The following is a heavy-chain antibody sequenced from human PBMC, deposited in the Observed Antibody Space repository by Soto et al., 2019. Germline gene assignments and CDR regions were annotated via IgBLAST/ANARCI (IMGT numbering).Heavy chain of an antibody. D-gene: IGHD6-19*01. Sequence: PGGSLRLSCAASGFTFSSYSMNWVRQAPGKGLEWVSSISSSSSYIYYADSVKGRFTISRDNAKDSLYLQMNSLRAEDTAVYYCAREQWLVLVDYWGQGTLVTVSS. CDR3: AREQWLVLVDY. V-gene: IGHV3-21*01. CDR2: ISSSSSYI. J-gene: IGHJ4*02. CDR1: GFTFSSYS.